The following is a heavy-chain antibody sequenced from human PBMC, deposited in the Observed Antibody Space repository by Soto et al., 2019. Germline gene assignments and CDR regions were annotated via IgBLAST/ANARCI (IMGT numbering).Heavy chain of an antibody. CDR2: IKSKTDGGTT. CDR3: ATDFRLTAALPIDY. CDR1: GFTFSNSW. J-gene: IGHJ4*02. Sequence: EVQLVESGGGLVKPGGSLRISCAASGFTFSNSWMSWFRQAPGKGLEWVGRIKSKTDGGTTDYAAPVKGSFTISRDDSKNTLYLQMNSLKTEDTAVYYCATDFRLTAALPIDYWGQGTLVTGSS. D-gene: IGHD6-13*01. V-gene: IGHV3-15*01.